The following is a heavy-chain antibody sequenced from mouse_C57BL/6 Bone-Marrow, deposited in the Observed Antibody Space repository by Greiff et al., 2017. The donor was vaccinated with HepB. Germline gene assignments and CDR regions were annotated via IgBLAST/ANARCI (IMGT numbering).Heavy chain of an antibody. CDR3: ACWIYYCDLRRGMDY. V-gene: IGHV2-6*01. Sequence: VKLMESGPGLVAPSQSLSITCTVSGFSLTSYGVDWVRQSPGKGLEWLGVIWGVGSTNYNSALKSRLSISKDNSKSQVFIKMNSLQTDDTAMYYGACWIYYCDLRRGMDYWGQGNSVTVSA. CDR1: GFSLTSYG. CDR2: IWGVGST. J-gene: IGHJ4*01. D-gene: IGHD2-13*01.